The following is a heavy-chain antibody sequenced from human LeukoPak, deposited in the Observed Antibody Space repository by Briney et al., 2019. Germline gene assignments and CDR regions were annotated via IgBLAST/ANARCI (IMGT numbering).Heavy chain of an antibody. D-gene: IGHD2-2*01. CDR3: ARVLGYCSSTSCSAPYFDY. V-gene: IGHV1-69*01. CDR1: GGTFSSYA. Sequence: ASVKVSCKASGGTFSSYAISWVRQAPGRGLEWMGGIIPIFGTANYAQKFQGRVTITADESTSTAYMELSSLRSEDTAVYYCARVLGYCSSTSCSAPYFDYWGQGTLATVSS. J-gene: IGHJ4*02. CDR2: IIPIFGTA.